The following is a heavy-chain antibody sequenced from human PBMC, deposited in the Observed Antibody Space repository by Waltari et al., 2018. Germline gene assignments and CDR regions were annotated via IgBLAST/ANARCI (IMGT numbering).Heavy chain of an antibody. CDR2: VSWNSGEI. J-gene: IGHJ6*02. CDR1: GFRFEDYA. V-gene: IGHV3-9*01. Sequence: EVRLEEIGGGLVKPGGSLRLSCAASGFRFEDYAMHWVRQGPGKGLGWVAGVSWNSGEIYYADAVKGRFIISRDNPKKCLHLEMNNLRLEDTAHYYCASAALSYYTMDVWGRGTTVSVSS. D-gene: IGHD6-25*01. CDR3: ASAALSYYTMDV.